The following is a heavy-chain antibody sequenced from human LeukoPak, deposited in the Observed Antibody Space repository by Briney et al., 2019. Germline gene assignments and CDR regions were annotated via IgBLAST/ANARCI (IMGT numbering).Heavy chain of an antibody. D-gene: IGHD6-13*01. CDR1: GYTFTNYD. CDR2: ISPYSHNT. CDR3: ARSPSRSSSWYVPGGY. V-gene: IGHV1-8*01. J-gene: IGHJ4*02. Sequence: ASVKVSCKASGYTFTNYDIIWVRQATGQGLEWMGRISPYSHNTDYGQKFQGRATMTVDTSISTAYMELSGLRSEDTAEYYCARSPSRSSSWYVPGGYWGQGTLVTVSS.